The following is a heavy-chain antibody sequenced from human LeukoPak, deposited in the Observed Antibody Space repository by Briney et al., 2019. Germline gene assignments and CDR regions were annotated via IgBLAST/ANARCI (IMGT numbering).Heavy chain of an antibody. CDR3: ARDGTMVRGAPSLYYYYYMDV. CDR1: GYSFTTYD. D-gene: IGHD3-10*01. Sequence: ASVKVSCKASGYSFTTYDINWVRQATGQGLEWMGWVNPNSGNTRYAQKFQGRVTMTRDTSISTAYMELSRLRSDDTAVYYCARDGTMVRGAPSLYYYYYMDVWGKGTTVTVSS. J-gene: IGHJ6*03. V-gene: IGHV1-8*01. CDR2: VNPNSGNT.